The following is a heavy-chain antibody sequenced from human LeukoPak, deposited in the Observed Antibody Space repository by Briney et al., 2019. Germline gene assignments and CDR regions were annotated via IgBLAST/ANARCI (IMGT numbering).Heavy chain of an antibody. CDR1: GGSFSGYY. CDR3: ARAPSYFSSSSLYWYFDL. J-gene: IGHJ2*01. CDR2: INHSGST. Sequence: PSETLSLTCAVYGGSFSGYYWSWIRQPPGKGLEWIGEINHSGSTNYNPSPKSRVTISVDTSKNQFSLKLSSVTAADTAVYYCARAPSYFSSSSLYWYFDLWGRGTLVTVSS. D-gene: IGHD6-13*01. V-gene: IGHV4-34*01.